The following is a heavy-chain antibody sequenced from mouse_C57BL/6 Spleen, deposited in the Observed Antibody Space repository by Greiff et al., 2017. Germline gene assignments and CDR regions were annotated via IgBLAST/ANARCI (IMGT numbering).Heavy chain of an antibody. V-gene: IGHV1-52*01. CDR2: IDPSDSET. J-gene: IGHJ3*01. D-gene: IGHD1-1*01. Sequence: QVQLQQPGAELVRPGSSVKLSCKASGYTFTSYWMHWVKQRPIQGLEWIGNIDPSDSETHYNQKFKDKATLTVDKSSSTAYMQLSSLTSEDSAVYYCASCITTVVARGFAYWGQGTLVTVSA. CDR1: GYTFTSYW. CDR3: ASCITTVVARGFAY.